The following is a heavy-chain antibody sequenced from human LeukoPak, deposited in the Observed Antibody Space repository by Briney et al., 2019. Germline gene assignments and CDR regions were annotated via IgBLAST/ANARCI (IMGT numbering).Heavy chain of an antibody. Sequence: GESLRISCKGSGYTFTSYWIAWVRQMPGKGLEWMGIIYPGDSDIRYGPSFQGQVTISADKSINTAYLQWTSLKASDTAMYYCARHYDSPDIWGQGTMVTVSS. CDR1: GYTFTSYW. J-gene: IGHJ3*02. CDR2: IYPGDSDI. CDR3: ARHYDSPDI. D-gene: IGHD3-22*01. V-gene: IGHV5-51*01.